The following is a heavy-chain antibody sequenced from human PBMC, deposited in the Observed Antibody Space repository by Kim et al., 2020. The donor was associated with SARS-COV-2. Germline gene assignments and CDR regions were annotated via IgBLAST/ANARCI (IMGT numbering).Heavy chain of an antibody. CDR1: GYNFNTYG. V-gene: IGHV1-18*04. D-gene: IGHD3-22*01. CDR3: ARDPYYYDNSGFYDALDI. J-gene: IGHJ3*02. Sequence: ASVKVSCKASGYNFNTYGISWVRQAPGQGLEWMGWISAYNGDTNYAQTLQGRVTMTTDTSTTTAYMELRSLRSDDTAVYYCARDPYYYDNSGFYDALDIWGQGTMVTVSS. CDR2: ISAYNGDT.